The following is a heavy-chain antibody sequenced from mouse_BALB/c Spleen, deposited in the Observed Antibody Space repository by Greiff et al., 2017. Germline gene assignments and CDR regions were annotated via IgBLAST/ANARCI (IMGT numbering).Heavy chain of an antibody. Sequence: VQLKESGPDLVKPSQSLSLTCTVTGYSITSGYSWRWIRQFPGNKLEWMGYIHYSGSTNYNPSLKSRISITRDTSKNQFFLQLNSVTTEDTATYYCASPYGNYEGCAYWGQGTLVTVSA. CDR2: IHYSGST. D-gene: IGHD2-1*01. J-gene: IGHJ3*01. V-gene: IGHV3-1*02. CDR1: GYSITSGYS. CDR3: ASPYGNYEGCAY.